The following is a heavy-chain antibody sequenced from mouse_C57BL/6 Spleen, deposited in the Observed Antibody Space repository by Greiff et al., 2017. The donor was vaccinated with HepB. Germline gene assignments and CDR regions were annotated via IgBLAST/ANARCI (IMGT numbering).Heavy chain of an antibody. Sequence: VQLQQPGAELVKPGASVKLSCKASGYTFTSYWMHWVKQRPGQGLEWIGMIHPNSGSTNYNEKFKSKATLTVDKSSSTAYMQLSSLTSEDSAVYYCARGWDYYGSSWFAYWGQGTLVTVSA. CDR3: ARGWDYYGSSWFAY. CDR2: IHPNSGST. CDR1: GYTFTSYW. V-gene: IGHV1-64*01. J-gene: IGHJ3*01. D-gene: IGHD1-1*01.